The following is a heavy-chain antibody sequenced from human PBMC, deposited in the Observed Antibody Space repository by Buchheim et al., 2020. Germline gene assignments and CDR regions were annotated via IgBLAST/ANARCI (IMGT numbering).Heavy chain of an antibody. CDR1: GGSISSSSYY. CDR3: ARQIVVVVAATYYFDY. J-gene: IGHJ4*02. CDR2: IYYSGST. D-gene: IGHD2-15*01. Sequence: QLQLQESGPGLVKPSETLSLTCTVSGGSISSSSYYWGWIRQPPGKGLEWIGSIYYSGSTYYNPSLKSRVTLSVDTSKNQFSLKLSSVTAADTAVYYCARQIVVVVAATYYFDYWGQGTL. V-gene: IGHV4-39*01.